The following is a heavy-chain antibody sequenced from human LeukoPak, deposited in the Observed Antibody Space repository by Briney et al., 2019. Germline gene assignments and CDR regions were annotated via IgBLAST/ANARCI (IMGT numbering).Heavy chain of an antibody. CDR1: GYTCTSYG. J-gene: IGHJ4*02. D-gene: IGHD3-9*01. CDR2: ISAYNGNT. V-gene: IGHV1-18*01. Sequence: ASVKVSCKASGYTCTSYGISWVRQAPGQGLEGMGWISAYNGNTNYAQKLQGRVTRTTDTPTSTAYMELRSLRSDDTAVYYCASARAGYFDWLLNYWGQGTLVTVSS. CDR3: ASARAGYFDWLLNY.